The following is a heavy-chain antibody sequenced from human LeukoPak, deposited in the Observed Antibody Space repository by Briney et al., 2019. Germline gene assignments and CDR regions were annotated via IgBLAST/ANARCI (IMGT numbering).Heavy chain of an antibody. Sequence: PGVSLRLSCAASEFSFSRSGMHWVRQAPGKGLEWVTFIRNDGSKKYYADSVKGRFTISRDNSKNTLYLQMNSLRAEDTAVYYCAKGDSYGYVRWGQGTLVTVSS. D-gene: IGHD5-18*01. V-gene: IGHV3-30*02. J-gene: IGHJ4*02. CDR2: IRNDGSKK. CDR1: EFSFSRSG. CDR3: AKGDSYGYVR.